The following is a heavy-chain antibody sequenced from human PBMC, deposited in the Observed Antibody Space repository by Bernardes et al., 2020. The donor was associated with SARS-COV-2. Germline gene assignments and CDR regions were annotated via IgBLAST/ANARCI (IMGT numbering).Heavy chain of an antibody. J-gene: IGHJ6*02. V-gene: IGHV1-18*01. D-gene: IGHD1-1*01. CDR3: AVGTTGTTKWDYYYYSMDV. Sequence: ASVKVSCKASGHTFPSHGISWVRQAPGQGLEWMGWISMNNGDTKYIDNFQGRVTMTTDTSTITTYMELRSLRSDDTAVYYCAVGTTGTTKWDYYYYSMDVGGQGTTVTVSS. CDR2: ISMNNGDT. CDR1: GHTFPSHG.